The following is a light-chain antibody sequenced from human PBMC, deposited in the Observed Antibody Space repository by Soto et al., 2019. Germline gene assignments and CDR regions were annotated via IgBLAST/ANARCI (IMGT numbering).Light chain of an antibody. J-gene: IGLJ2*01. V-gene: IGLV2-14*01. Sequence: QCALPQPASVSGSLGQAVTISRTGTSTDVGDYTYVSGYEQHPGRARKLMIYEVSNRPSGVSNRFSGSTSGNTASLTSSGLQAEDQAAYYCTLYTSSNSLDVLFCGGTKLTVL. CDR2: EVS. CDR3: TLYTSSNSLDVL. CDR1: STDVGDYTY.